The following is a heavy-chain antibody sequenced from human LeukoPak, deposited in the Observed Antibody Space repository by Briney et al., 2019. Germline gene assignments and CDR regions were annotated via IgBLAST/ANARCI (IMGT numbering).Heavy chain of an antibody. CDR1: GGSISSSSYY. J-gene: IGHJ4*02. D-gene: IGHD3-22*01. Sequence: PSETLSLTCTVSGGSISSSSYYWGWIRQPPGKGLEWIGSIYYSGGTYYNPSLKSRFTISVDTSKNQFSLKLSSVTAADTAVYYCARHIGYYDGSGYPEDWGQGTLVTVSS. CDR2: IYYSGGT. V-gene: IGHV4-39*01. CDR3: ARHIGYYDGSGYPED.